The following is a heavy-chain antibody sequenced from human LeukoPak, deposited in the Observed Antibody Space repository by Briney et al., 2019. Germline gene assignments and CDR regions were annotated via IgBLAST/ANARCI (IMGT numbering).Heavy chain of an antibody. D-gene: IGHD4-11*01. V-gene: IGHV3-23*01. CDR2: ISGSGGST. J-gene: IGHJ5*02. CDR1: GFTFSSYA. CDR3: AKDLTRYSKILTDL. Sequence: PGGSLRLSCAAYGFTFSSYAMSWVRQAPGEGLEWVSAISGSGGSTYYADSVKGRFTISRDNSKNTLYLPVNSVRAEDTAVYYCAKDLTRYSKILTDLWGQGTLVTVSS.